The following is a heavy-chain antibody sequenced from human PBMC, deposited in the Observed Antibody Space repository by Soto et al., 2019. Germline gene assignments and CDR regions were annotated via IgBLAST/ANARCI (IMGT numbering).Heavy chain of an antibody. V-gene: IGHV3-11*04. Sequence: HVQLVEPGGGLLKPRGSLRLSCAASGFTFSDYSMSWSRQAPGKGLEWVSYISSSGSTTYYADSVKGRLTSSRDNAKSYLYLQRNSVRAEDTGVYYCARALDAAMVKYYYMDVWGKGTTVTVSS. CDR3: ARALDAAMVKYYYMDV. CDR1: GFTFSDYS. J-gene: IGHJ6*03. D-gene: IGHD5-18*01. CDR2: ISSSGSTT.